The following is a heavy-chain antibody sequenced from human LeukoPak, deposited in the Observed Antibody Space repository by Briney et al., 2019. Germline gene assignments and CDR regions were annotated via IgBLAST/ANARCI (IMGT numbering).Heavy chain of an antibody. CDR2: IYYSGST. J-gene: IGHJ5*02. CDR3: ARGVAVAARGVEDNWFDP. D-gene: IGHD2-15*01. V-gene: IGHV4-59*01. CDR1: GGSISSYY. Sequence: PSETLSLTCTVSGGSISSYYWSWIRQPPGKGLEWIGYIYYSGSTNYNPSLKSRVTISVDTSKNQFSLKLSSVTAADTAVYYCARGVAVAARGVEDNWFDPWGQGTLVTVSS.